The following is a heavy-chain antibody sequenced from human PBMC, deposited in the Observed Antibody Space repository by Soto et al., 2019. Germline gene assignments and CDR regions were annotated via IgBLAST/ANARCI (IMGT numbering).Heavy chain of an antibody. CDR3: ARDAVTIHYYYYYGMDV. V-gene: IGHV3-11*01. Sequence: QVQLVESGGGLVKPGGSLRLSCAASGFTFSDYYMSWIRQAPGKGLEWVSYISSSGSTIYYPDSVKGRFTISRDNAKNSLYLQMNSLRAEDTAVYSCARDAVTIHYYYYYGMDVWGQGTTVTVSS. J-gene: IGHJ6*02. CDR1: GFTFSDYY. CDR2: ISSSGSTI. D-gene: IGHD4-17*01.